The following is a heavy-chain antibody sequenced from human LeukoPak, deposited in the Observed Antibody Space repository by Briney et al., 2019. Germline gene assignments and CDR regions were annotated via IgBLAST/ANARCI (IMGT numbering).Heavy chain of an antibody. Sequence: SXKAXXXXFSXXXXSWVXXXXXXXXXGMEGIIPIFGTANYAQKFQGRVTITADESTSTAYMELSSLRSEDTAVYYCARGGQQLVRTFDYWGQGTLVTVSS. CDR1: XXXFSXXX. CDR3: ARGGQQLVRTFDY. D-gene: IGHD6-13*01. CDR2: IIPIFGTA. J-gene: IGHJ4*02. V-gene: IGHV1-69*01.